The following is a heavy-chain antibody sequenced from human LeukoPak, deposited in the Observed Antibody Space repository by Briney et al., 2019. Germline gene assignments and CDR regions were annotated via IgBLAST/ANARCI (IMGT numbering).Heavy chain of an antibody. CDR1: GFSLHTNGVS. D-gene: IGHD3-3*02. CDR2: IYWDDDK. CDR3: AHSDGSILSEAFDI. V-gene: IGHV2-5*02. Sequence: SGPTLVKPTQTLTLTCTFSGFSLHTNGVSVGWIRQPPGKALEWLALIYWDDDKHYSPSLKSRLIITKDTSILTMTNMNPVDTATYYCAHSDGSILSEAFDIWGQGTMVTVSS. J-gene: IGHJ3*02.